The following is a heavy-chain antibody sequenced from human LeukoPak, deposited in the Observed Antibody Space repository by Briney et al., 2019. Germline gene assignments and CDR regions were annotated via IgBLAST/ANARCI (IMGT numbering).Heavy chain of an antibody. CDR2: ISYDGSNK. V-gene: IGHV3-30-3*01. J-gene: IGHJ4*02. CDR3: AGTIYLKGSPFDY. CDR1: GFTFSIYA. Sequence: PGRSLRLSCAASGFTFSIYAMHWVRQAPGKGLEWVAVISYDGSNKYYADSVKGRFTISRDNSKNTLYLQMNSLRAEDTAVYYCAGTIYLKGSPFDYWGQGTLVTVSS. D-gene: IGHD1-1*01.